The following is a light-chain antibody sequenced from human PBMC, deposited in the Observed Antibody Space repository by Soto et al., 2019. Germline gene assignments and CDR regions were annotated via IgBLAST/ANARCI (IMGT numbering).Light chain of an antibody. CDR1: QSVNRN. CDR2: GAS. CDR3: QQYDNWPWGPFT. J-gene: IGKJ3*01. Sequence: EIVMTQSPAILSVSPGERVTLSCRASQSVNRNLAWYQQTPGQAPRLLIYGASSRATGTPDRFSGSASGTDFTLTMTSLQSEDFAVYYCQQYDNWPWGPFTFGPGTRVDAK. V-gene: IGKV3-15*01.